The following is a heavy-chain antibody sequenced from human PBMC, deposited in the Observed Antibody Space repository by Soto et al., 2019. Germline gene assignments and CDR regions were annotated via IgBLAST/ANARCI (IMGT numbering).Heavy chain of an antibody. CDR3: ATVYCSGGSCFGFGFDY. CDR1: GGTFSSYA. CDR2: IITIFGTA. J-gene: IGHJ4*02. D-gene: IGHD2-15*01. V-gene: IGHV1-69*12. Sequence: QVQLVQSGAEVKKPGSSVKVSCKASGGTFSSYAISWVRQAPGQGLEWMGGIITIFGTANYAQKFQGRVTITADESTSTAYMELSSLRSEDTAVYYCATVYCSGGSCFGFGFDYWGQGTLVTVSS.